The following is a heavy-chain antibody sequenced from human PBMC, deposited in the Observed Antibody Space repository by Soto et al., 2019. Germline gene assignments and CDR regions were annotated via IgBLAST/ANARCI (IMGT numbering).Heavy chain of an antibody. Sequence: GASVKVSCKASGYTFTSYYIHCVRQAPGQGLEWIGMINPRGGSITYAQNFQGRVTVTRDTSTSTVYMELSSLRSDDTAVYYCARDLGYCSGGRCYPKFDYWGQGTLVTVSS. CDR2: INPRGGSI. CDR1: GYTFTSYY. J-gene: IGHJ4*02. CDR3: ARDLGYCSGGRCYPKFDY. D-gene: IGHD2-15*01. V-gene: IGHV1-46*01.